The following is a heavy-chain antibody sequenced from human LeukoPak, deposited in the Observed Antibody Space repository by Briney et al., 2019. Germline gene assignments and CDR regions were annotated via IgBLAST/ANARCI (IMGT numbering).Heavy chain of an antibody. Sequence: SQTLSLTCTASGGSISSGGYYWSWIRQHPGKGLEWIGSIYYSGSTYYNPSLKGRVTISLVTSKNQFSLKLSSVTAADTAIYYCASGDNDPLFDYWGQGTLVTVSS. D-gene: IGHD1-1*01. J-gene: IGHJ4*02. CDR3: ASGDNDPLFDY. V-gene: IGHV4-31*03. CDR2: IYYSGST. CDR1: GGSISSGGYY.